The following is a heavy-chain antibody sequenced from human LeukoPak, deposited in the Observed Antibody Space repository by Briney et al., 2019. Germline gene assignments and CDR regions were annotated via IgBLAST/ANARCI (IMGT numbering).Heavy chain of an antibody. Sequence: SETLSLTCTVSGGSISSYYWSWIRQPPGKGLEWIGYIYYSGSTNYNPSLKSRVTISVDTSKNQFSLKLSSVTAADTAVYYCARVRVAARSFGFFLLWGRCPRGPVLS. CDR1: GGSISSYY. D-gene: IGHD6-6*01. V-gene: IGHV4-59*01. J-gene: IGHJ2*01. CDR2: IYYSGST. CDR3: ARVRVAARSFGFFLL.